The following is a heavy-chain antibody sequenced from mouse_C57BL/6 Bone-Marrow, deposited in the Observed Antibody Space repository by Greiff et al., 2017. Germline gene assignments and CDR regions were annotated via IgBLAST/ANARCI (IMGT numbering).Heavy chain of an antibody. J-gene: IGHJ4*01. V-gene: IGHV14-4*01. CDR1: GFNIKDDY. CDR3: AREAFFFYYAMDY. CDR2: IDPENGDT. Sequence: VQLQQSGAELVRPGASVKLSCTASGFNIKDDYMHWVKQRPEQGLEWIGWIDPENGDTEYASKFQGKATITADTSSNTAYLQLSSLTSEDTAVYDCAREAFFFYYAMDYWGQGTSVTVSS.